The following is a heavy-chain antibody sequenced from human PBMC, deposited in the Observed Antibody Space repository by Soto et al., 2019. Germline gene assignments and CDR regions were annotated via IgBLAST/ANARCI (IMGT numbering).Heavy chain of an antibody. CDR3: ARDRSRHYYGMDV. V-gene: IGHV1-69*13. J-gene: IGHJ6*02. CDR1: GGTFSSYA. D-gene: IGHD6-13*01. Sequence: SVKVSCKASGGTFSSYAISWVRQAPGQGLEWMGGIIPIFGTANYAQKFQGRVTITADESTSTAYMELSSLRSEDTAVYYCARDRSRHYYGMDVWGQGTAVTVSS. CDR2: IIPIFGTA.